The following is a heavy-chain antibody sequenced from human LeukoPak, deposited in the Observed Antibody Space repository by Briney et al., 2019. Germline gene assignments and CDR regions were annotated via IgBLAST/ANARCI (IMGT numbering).Heavy chain of an antibody. CDR1: GFTVSNNY. Sequence: GGSLRLSCAASGFTVSNNYMTWVRQAPGKELEWVSIIYSDGSTYYADSVKGRFTISRDNAKNSLYLQMNSLKAEDTAIYYCAREVGTPQAFDIWGQGTMVTVSS. CDR2: IYSDGST. CDR3: AREVGTPQAFDI. D-gene: IGHD1-26*01. J-gene: IGHJ3*02. V-gene: IGHV3-53*01.